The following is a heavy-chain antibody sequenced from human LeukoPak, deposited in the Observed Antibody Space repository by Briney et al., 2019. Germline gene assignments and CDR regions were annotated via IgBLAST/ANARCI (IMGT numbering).Heavy chain of an antibody. V-gene: IGHV4-34*01. CDR3: AREGSLSGHLDY. Sequence: SSETLSLTCAVYGGSFSGYYWSWIRQPPGKGLEWIGEINHSGSTNYNPSLKSRVTISVDTSKNQFSLKLSSVTAADTAVYYCAREGSLSGHLDYWGQGTLVIVSS. CDR2: INHSGST. J-gene: IGHJ4*02. CDR1: GGSFSGYY. D-gene: IGHD2-15*01.